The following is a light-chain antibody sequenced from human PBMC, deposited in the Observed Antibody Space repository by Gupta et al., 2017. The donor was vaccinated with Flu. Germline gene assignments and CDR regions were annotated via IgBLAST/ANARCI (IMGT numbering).Light chain of an antibody. V-gene: IGLV2-11*01. CDR2: DVT. CDR1: SDDIGGHNY. J-gene: IGLJ1*01. CDR3: CSFGGNDNLV. Sequence: QSALSQPRSVSGSPGQSVTISCTGTSDDIGGHNYVSWYQQTPGKAPKLLIFDVTYRPSRVPARFSASKSGNMASLTISGLQSEDERDYYCCSFGGNDNLVFGSGTTVIVL.